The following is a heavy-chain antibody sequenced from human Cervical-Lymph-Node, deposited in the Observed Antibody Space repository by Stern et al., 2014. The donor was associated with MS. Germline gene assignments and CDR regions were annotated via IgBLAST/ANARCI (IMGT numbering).Heavy chain of an antibody. CDR1: GYTFTDYC. Sequence: QVQLVQSGAEVKRPGASVKVSCKASGYTFTDYCLHWVRQAPGQGLEWMGRINPNSGDSRSTQRFQGRVTMTWDASISTAYMELSRLRSDDTAVYYCARDGPETQYSSGWLYWFDPWGQGTLVTVSS. V-gene: IGHV1-2*06. D-gene: IGHD6-19*01. CDR3: ARDGPETQYSSGWLYWFDP. CDR2: INPNSGDS. J-gene: IGHJ5*02.